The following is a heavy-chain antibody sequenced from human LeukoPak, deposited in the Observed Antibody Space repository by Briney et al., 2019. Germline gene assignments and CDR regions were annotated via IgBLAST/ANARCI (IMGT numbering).Heavy chain of an antibody. V-gene: IGHV4-34*01. CDR2: INHSRST. CDR3: ARAPSGATNDAFDI. J-gene: IGHJ3*02. Sequence: SETLSLTCAVYGGSFSGYYWSWIRQPPGKGLEWIGEINHSRSTNYNPSLKSRVTISVDTSKNQFSLKLSSVTAADTAVYYCARAPSGATNDAFDIWGQGTMVTVSS. D-gene: IGHD1-26*01. CDR1: GGSFSGYY.